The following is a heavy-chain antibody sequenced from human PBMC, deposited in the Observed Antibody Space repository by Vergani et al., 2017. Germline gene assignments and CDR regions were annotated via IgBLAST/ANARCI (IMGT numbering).Heavy chain of an antibody. V-gene: IGHV1-69*12. CDR3: ARGRSPGILQNPIDY. CDR2: IIPIFGTA. CDR1: GGTFSSYA. D-gene: IGHD6-13*01. Sequence: QVQLVQSGAEVKKPGASVKVSCKASGGTFSSYAISWVRQAPGQGLEWRGGIIPIFGTANYAQKSQGRVTITADESTSTAYMELSSLRSEDTAVYYCARGRSPGILQNPIDYWGQGTLVTVSS. J-gene: IGHJ4*02.